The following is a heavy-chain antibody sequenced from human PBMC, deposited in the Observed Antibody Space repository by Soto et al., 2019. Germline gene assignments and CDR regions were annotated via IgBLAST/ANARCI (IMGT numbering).Heavy chain of an antibody. CDR1: GFTFSRYW. D-gene: IGHD5-18*01. J-gene: IGHJ4*02. Sequence: EVQLVESGGGLVQPGGSLRLSCAASGFTFSRYWMHWVRQVPGKGLVWVSRMNSDGSTTNYADSVKGRFTISRDNAKNTLYLQMNSLLAEDTAVYYCVRWGWDTAMYDCWGQGTLVTVSS. CDR2: MNSDGSTT. CDR3: VRWGWDTAMYDC. V-gene: IGHV3-74*01.